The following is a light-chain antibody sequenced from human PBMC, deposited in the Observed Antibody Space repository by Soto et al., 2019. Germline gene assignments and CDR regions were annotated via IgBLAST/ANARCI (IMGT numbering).Light chain of an antibody. Sequence: ESVLTQSPGTLSLSPGERATLSCRASQSVSSTYLAWYQQKPGQTPTLLIYGASSRVTGIPDRFIGSGSGTAFTLSISRLEPEDCAVYYCQQYADSPKSFGQGIKLEF. V-gene: IGKV3-20*01. J-gene: IGKJ2*01. CDR2: GAS. CDR3: QQYADSPKS. CDR1: QSVSSTY.